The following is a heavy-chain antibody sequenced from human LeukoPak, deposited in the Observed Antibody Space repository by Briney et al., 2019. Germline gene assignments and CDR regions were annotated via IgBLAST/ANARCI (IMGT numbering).Heavy chain of an antibody. Sequence: SQTLSLTCTVSGGSITSGEHYCSWIRQPPGKGLEWIGYVAYTGSTNYNPSLSSRVTMSVDTSKNQFSLKLSSVTAADTAVYYCARGDAFDISGQGTMVTVSS. CDR1: GGSITSGEHY. CDR2: VAYTGST. J-gene: IGHJ3*02. V-gene: IGHV4-30-4*01. CDR3: ARGDAFDI.